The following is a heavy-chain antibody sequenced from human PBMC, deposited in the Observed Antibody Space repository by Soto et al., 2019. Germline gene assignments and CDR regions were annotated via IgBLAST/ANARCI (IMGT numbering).Heavy chain of an antibody. V-gene: IGHV2-70*01. CDR3: ARIRPDQYYYDILTCYHGPLDV. Sequence: SGPTLVNPTQTLTLTCTFSGFSLSTSGMCVSWIRQPPGKALEWLALIDWDDDKYYSTSLKTRLTISKDTSKNQVVLTMTNMDPVDTATYYCARIRPDQYYYDILTCYHGPLDVWGQGTTVTVSS. D-gene: IGHD3-9*01. CDR2: IDWDDDK. CDR1: GFSLSTSGMC. J-gene: IGHJ6*02.